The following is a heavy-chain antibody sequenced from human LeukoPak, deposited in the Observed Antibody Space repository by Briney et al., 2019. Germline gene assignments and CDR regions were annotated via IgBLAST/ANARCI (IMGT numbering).Heavy chain of an antibody. CDR2: IYYSGST. Sequence: PSETLSLTCTVSGGSISSSSYYWGWIRQPPGKGLEWIGSIYYSGSTYYNPSLKSRITISVDTSKNQFSLKLSSVTAADTAVYYCARHRSPIAVAGPWGRGTLVTVSS. CDR3: ARHRSPIAVAGP. V-gene: IGHV4-39*01. J-gene: IGHJ5*02. CDR1: GGSISSSSYY. D-gene: IGHD6-19*01.